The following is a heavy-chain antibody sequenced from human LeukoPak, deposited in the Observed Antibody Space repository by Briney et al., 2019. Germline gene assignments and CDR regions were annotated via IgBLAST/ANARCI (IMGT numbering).Heavy chain of an antibody. Sequence: PGRSLRLSCAASGFTFDNYAMHWVRQAPGKGLEWLSIISWNSGYIGYADSVKGRFTISRDNAKKSLDLQMNSLRAEDTAFYYCAKVRGTYSNGYFFDYWGQGTLVTVSS. D-gene: IGHD5-18*01. CDR1: GFTFDNYA. CDR2: ISWNSGYI. CDR3: AKVRGTYSNGYFFDY. J-gene: IGHJ4*02. V-gene: IGHV3-9*01.